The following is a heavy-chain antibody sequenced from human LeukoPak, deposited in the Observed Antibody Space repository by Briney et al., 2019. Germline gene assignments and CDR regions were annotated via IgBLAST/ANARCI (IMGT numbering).Heavy chain of an antibody. J-gene: IGHJ4*02. V-gene: IGHV3-30-3*01. Sequence: PRGPLRLSCVVSGFTFSSYAMHWVRQAPGKGLEWVAVISYDGSNKYYADSVKGRFTISRDNSKNTLYLQMNSLRAEDTAVYYCAKEYCSNSVCHSLDYWGQGTLVTVSS. CDR3: AKEYCSNSVCHSLDY. CDR1: GFTFSSYA. D-gene: IGHD2-8*01. CDR2: ISYDGSNK.